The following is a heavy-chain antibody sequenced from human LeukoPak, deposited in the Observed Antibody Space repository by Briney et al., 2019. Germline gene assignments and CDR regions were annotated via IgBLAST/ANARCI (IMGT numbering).Heavy chain of an antibody. D-gene: IGHD3-10*01. V-gene: IGHV3-23*01. CDR2: ISSSGGST. Sequence: GGSLRLSCAASGFTFSSYSMNWVRQAPGKGLEWVSAISSSGGSTYYADSVKGRFTISRDNSKNTLYLQMNSLRAEDTAVYYCAKTDYYGSGSYKWEYFKHWGQGTLVTVSS. CDR1: GFTFSSYS. J-gene: IGHJ1*01. CDR3: AKTDYYGSGSYKWEYFKH.